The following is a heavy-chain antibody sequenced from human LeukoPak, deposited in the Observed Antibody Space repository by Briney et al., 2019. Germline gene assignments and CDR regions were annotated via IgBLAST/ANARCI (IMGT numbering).Heavy chain of an antibody. CDR3: AKYTSGTSYRGLDQ. CDR1: GFSFSNYA. J-gene: IGHJ4*01. CDR2: VTSSGSYT. V-gene: IGHV3-23*01. Sequence: GGSLRLSCAASGFSFSNYAMNWVRQAPGKGLEWVSSVTSSGSYTYYADSVKGRFTISRDNSKNTLYLQMNSLTAEDTAVYSCAKYTSGTSYRGLDQWGHGTLVTVSS. D-gene: IGHD3-10*01.